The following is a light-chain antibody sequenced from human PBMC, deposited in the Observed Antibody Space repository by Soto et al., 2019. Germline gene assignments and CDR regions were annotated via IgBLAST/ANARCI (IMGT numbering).Light chain of an antibody. CDR1: QTISTY. J-gene: IGKJ2*01. CDR3: QQRHSIPYI. Sequence: DIQMTQSPSSLSASVGDRVTITCRASQTISTYLNWYQQKPGKAPKLLIYAASSLQSGVPSRFSGSGSGTDLTLTISSLQPEDFATYFCQQRHSIPYIFRQGTKLQLK. CDR2: AAS. V-gene: IGKV1-39*01.